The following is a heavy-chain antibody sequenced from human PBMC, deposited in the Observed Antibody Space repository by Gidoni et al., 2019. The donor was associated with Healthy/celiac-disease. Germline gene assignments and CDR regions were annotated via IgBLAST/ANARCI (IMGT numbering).Heavy chain of an antibody. J-gene: IGHJ6*02. D-gene: IGHD5-12*01. CDR3: ARSDGYNYYYYYGMDV. Sequence: VRQEPGKGLEWVAFIRYDGSNKYYADSVKGRFTISRYNSKNTLYLQMNSLRAEDTAVYYCARSDGYNYYYYYGMDVWGQGTTVTVSS. CDR2: IRYDGSNK. V-gene: IGHV3-30*02.